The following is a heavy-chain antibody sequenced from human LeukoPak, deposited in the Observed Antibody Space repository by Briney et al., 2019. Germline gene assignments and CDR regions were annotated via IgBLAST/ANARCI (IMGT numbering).Heavy chain of an antibody. J-gene: IGHJ3*02. CDR2: ISSSSSYI. Sequence: PGGSLRLSCAASGFTFSSYSMNWVRQAPGKGLEWVSSISSSSSYIYYADSVKGRFTISRDNAKNSLYLQMNSLRAEDTAVYYCARGGYSYGSSAFDIWGQGTMVTVSS. V-gene: IGHV3-21*01. CDR3: ARGGYSYGSSAFDI. CDR1: GFTFSSYS. D-gene: IGHD5-18*01.